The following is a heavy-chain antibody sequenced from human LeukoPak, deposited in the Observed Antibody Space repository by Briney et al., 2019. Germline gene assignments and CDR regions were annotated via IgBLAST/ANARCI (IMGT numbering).Heavy chain of an antibody. CDR1: GFMFSRLG. J-gene: IGHJ6*03. D-gene: IGHD3-16*01. V-gene: IGHV3-33*06. CDR3: AKEGDQFRGYLDA. Sequence: GGSLRLSCAASGFMFSRLGMQWVRQAPGEGLEWVAMIWHDGSVGEYADSVKGRFTISRDNSQNTLYLQMNSLRDDDTAVYYCAKEGDQFRGYLDAWGKGTTVTVSS. CDR2: IWHDGSVG.